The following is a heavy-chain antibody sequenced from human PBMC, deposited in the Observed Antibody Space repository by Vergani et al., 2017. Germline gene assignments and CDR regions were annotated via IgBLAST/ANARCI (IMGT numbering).Heavy chain of an antibody. V-gene: IGHV3-13*01. CDR1: GFTFSSND. D-gene: IGHD1-1*01. Sequence: VESGGGLVQPGGSLRLSCTVSGFTFSSNDFHWVRQTAGKGLEWVSSIGVDGDRYYSDSVKGRFTISRDNGQSYLYLDMDNLRVEDTAVYFYAKEFCGTGNCYGWNHLEVWGEGTSVTVSS. J-gene: IGHJ6*04. CDR2: IGVDGDR. CDR3: AKEFCGTGNCYGWNHLEV.